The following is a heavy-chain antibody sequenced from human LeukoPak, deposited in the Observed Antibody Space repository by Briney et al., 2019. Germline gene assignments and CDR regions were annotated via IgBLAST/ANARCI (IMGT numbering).Heavy chain of an antibody. J-gene: IGHJ4*02. CDR1: GFTFSCYW. CDR2: IKQDGSEK. V-gene: IGHV3-7*01. CDR3: ARERGFMTSFDY. D-gene: IGHD5-12*01. Sequence: GGSLRLSCAASGFTFSCYWMSWVRQAPGKGLEWVANIKQDGSEKYYVDSVKGRFTISRDNAKNSLYLQMNSLRAEDTAVYYCARERGFMTSFDYWGQGTLVTVSS.